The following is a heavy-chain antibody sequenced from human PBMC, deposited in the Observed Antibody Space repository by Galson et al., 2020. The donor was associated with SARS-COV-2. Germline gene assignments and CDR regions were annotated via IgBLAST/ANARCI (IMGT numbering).Heavy chain of an antibody. V-gene: IGHV3-11*01. J-gene: IGHJ5*02. Sequence: GGSLRLSCAASGFIFSDAHMTWIRQAPGKGLEWISYIKNGGDTIYYADSVKGRFTMSRDNANNLLYLQMNSLRVEETAMYYCARESWGSLDAWGQGTLVTVST. D-gene: IGHD3-16*01. CDR1: GFIFSDAH. CDR2: IKNGGDTI. CDR3: ARESWGSLDA.